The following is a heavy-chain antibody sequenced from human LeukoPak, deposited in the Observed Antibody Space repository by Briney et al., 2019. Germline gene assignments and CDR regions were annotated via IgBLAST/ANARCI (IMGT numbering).Heavy chain of an antibody. J-gene: IGHJ4*02. D-gene: IGHD2-21*01. Sequence: GGSLRLSCAASGFILRRYYMHWARHVRGRGLVCVSRINSDGTATIYADSVKGRFTISRDNAKNTVYLQMNSLRAEDTAVYYCVRIPFWGQGTLVTVSS. V-gene: IGHV3-74*01. CDR2: INSDGTAT. CDR3: VRIPF. CDR1: GFILRRYY.